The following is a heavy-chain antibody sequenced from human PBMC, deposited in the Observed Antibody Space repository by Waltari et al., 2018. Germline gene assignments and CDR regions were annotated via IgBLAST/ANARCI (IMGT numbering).Heavy chain of an antibody. CDR3: ARVGDYHGSGRFGLDV. CDR1: DGSFSGYF. Sequence: QVQLQQWGAGLLKPSETLSLTCAVYDGSFSGYFCSWIRQSPGKGLEWIGQINRDGSNIYNPSLKSRVAMSVDTLKSQISLRLTSVTAADAAVYYCARVGDYHGSGRFGLDVWGQGTRVTVSS. J-gene: IGHJ6*02. D-gene: IGHD3-10*01. CDR2: INRDGSN. V-gene: IGHV4-34*01.